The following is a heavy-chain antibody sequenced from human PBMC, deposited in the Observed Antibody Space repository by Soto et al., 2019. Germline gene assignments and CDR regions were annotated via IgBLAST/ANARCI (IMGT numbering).Heavy chain of an antibody. D-gene: IGHD2-2*01. J-gene: IGHJ6*02. Sequence: GSLRLSCAASGFTFSSYAMHWVRQAPGKGLEWVAVISHDGSNKYYADSVKGRFTISRDNSKNTLYLQMNSLRAEDTAVYYCARLGGYQLLYYYYGMDVWGQGTTVTVSS. CDR1: GFTFSSYA. V-gene: IGHV3-30-3*01. CDR3: ARLGGYQLLYYYYGMDV. CDR2: ISHDGSNK.